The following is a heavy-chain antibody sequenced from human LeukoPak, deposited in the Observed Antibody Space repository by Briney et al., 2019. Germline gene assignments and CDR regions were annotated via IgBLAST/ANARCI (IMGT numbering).Heavy chain of an antibody. CDR3: AKTRRSGTEYGDFDH. Sequence: RLSNAGSGFSLSAYGMHWVRAVSVKKIEWVSLIHRDGRTAYYADSVKGRFAISRDNSRTSLYLQINSLRTEDTALYHCAKTRRSGTEYGDFDHWGQGTLVTVSS. D-gene: IGHD1-26*01. CDR1: GFSLSAYG. J-gene: IGHJ4*02. V-gene: IGHV3-43*02. CDR2: IHRDGRTA.